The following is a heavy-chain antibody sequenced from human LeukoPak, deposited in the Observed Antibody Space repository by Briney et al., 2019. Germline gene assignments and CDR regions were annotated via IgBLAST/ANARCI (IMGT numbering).Heavy chain of an antibody. V-gene: IGHV4-39*01. CDR3: ARHHKYGPTAAHFDY. CDR2: IYYSGST. Sequence: SETLSLTCTVSGGSISSSSYYWGWIRQPPGKGLEWIGSIYYSGSTYYNPSLKSRVTISVDTSKNQFSLKLSSVTAADTAVYYCARHHKYGPTAAHFDYWGQGTLVTVSS. D-gene: IGHD2-2*01. CDR1: GGSISSSSYY. J-gene: IGHJ4*02.